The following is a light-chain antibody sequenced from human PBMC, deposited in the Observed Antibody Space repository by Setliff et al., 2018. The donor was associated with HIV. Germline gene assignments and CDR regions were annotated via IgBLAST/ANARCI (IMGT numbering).Light chain of an antibody. V-gene: IGLV3-21*04. CDR3: QVWDSSSDHVV. Sequence: SYALTQPPSVSVAPGKTARITCGGSNIGSKSVHWYQQKPGQAPVLVIYYDNDRPSGIPERFSGSNSGNTATLTISRVEAGDEADYYCQVWDSSSDHVVFGGGTKVTVL. J-gene: IGLJ2*01. CDR1: NIGSKS. CDR2: YDN.